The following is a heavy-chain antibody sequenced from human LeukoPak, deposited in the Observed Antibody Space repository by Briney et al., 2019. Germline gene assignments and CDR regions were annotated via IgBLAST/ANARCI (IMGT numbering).Heavy chain of an antibody. Sequence: ASVKVSCKASGYTLSDFHIHWVRQAPGQGLEWMGTINSNTGATVYAQKFQGRVTITRDTSINTAYMYLSRLTSDDTAFYYCARDRAYEHSGYPMFSPWGQGTLVTVSS. CDR1: GYTLSDFH. D-gene: IGHD3-22*01. V-gene: IGHV1-2*02. CDR2: INSNTGAT. CDR3: ARDRAYEHSGYPMFSP. J-gene: IGHJ5*02.